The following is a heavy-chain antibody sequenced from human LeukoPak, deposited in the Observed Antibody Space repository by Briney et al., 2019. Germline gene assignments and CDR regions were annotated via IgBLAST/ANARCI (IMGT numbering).Heavy chain of an antibody. CDR3: AKDTDLTVAGSFFDY. CDR2: ISGSGGST. D-gene: IGHD6-19*01. CDR1: GGSLSDYY. V-gene: IGHV3-23*01. Sequence: ASETLSLTCAVYGGSLSDYYWSWVRQAPGKGLEWVSAISGSGGSTYYADSVKGRFTISRDNSKNTLYLQMNSLRAEDTAVYYCAKDTDLTVAGSFFDYWGQGTLVTVSS. J-gene: IGHJ4*02.